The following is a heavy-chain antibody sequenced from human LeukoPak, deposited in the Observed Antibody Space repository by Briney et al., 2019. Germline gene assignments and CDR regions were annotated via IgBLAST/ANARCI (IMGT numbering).Heavy chain of an antibody. CDR3: ARVYWGSSSSPIDY. CDR1: GGSISSGSYY. J-gene: IGHJ4*02. D-gene: IGHD6-6*01. CDR2: IYYSGST. Sequence: SETLSLTCTVSGGSISSGSYYWTWIRQPAGKGLEWIGYIYYSGSTYYNPPLKSRVTIPVDTSKSQFSLKLSSVTAADTAVYYCARVYWGSSSSPIDYWGQGTLVTVSS. V-gene: IGHV4-30-4*08.